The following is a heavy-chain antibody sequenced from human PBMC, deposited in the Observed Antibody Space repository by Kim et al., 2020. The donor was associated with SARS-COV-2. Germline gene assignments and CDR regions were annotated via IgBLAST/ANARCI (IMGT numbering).Heavy chain of an antibody. J-gene: IGHJ3*02. V-gene: IGHV3-9*01. Sequence: YAASVEGLFTISRDNTKNSLYLQMNSLTAEDTALYYWAKDRVSCLDAFDIWGQGTMVTVSS. D-gene: IGHD2-2*01. CDR3: AKDRVSCLDAFDI.